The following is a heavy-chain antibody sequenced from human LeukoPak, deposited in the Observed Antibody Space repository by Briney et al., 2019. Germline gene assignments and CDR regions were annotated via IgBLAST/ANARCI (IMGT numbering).Heavy chain of an antibody. CDR2: IIPIFGTA. CDR3: ARSYCGGDCYPLFDY. D-gene: IGHD2-21*02. CDR1: GGTFSSYA. V-gene: IGHV1-69*06. J-gene: IGHJ4*02. Sequence: ASVKVFCKASGGTFSSYAISWVRQAPGQGLEWMGGIIPIFGTANYAQKFQGRVTITADKSTSTAYMELSSLRSEDTAVYYCARSYCGGDCYPLFDYWGQGTLVTVSS.